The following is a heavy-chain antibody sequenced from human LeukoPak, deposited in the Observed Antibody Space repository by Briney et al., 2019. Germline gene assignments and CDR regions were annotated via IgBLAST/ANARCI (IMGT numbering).Heavy chain of an antibody. Sequence: SETLSFTCAVYGGTFSGYYWRWHRQPQGKGLEWIGEINHSGSTNYNKSLKSRVTVSVDTSKNKFSLKLSFISAATPAVYYVARVGRDSSSDTYLDYWGQGTLVTVAS. J-gene: IGHJ4*02. CDR2: INHSGST. D-gene: IGHD6-13*01. V-gene: IGHV4-34*01. CDR1: GGTFSGYY. CDR3: ARVGRDSSSDTYLDY.